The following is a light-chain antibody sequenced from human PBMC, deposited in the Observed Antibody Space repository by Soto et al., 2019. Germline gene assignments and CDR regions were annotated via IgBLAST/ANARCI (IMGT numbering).Light chain of an antibody. CDR1: QSVSSY. Sequence: IVLSQSPSTLSLSPGERATLSCRASQSVSSYLAWYQQKPGQAPRLLIYGAASRATGIPDRFSGSGSGTEFTLTISSLQSEDFAVYYCQQYNKWPRTFGQGTKVAIK. J-gene: IGKJ1*01. CDR3: QQYNKWPRT. V-gene: IGKV3D-15*01. CDR2: GAA.